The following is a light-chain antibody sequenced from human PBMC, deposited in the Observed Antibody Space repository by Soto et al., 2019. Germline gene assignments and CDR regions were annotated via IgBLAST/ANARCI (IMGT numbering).Light chain of an antibody. CDR1: NSDIGGYDF. Sequence: QSALTQPASVSGSPGQSITISCTGTNSDIGGYDFVSWYQQLPGKAPKLMIFEVSNRPSGVSDRFSGSKSDNTASLTITGLQPADEADYYCISYTSTSTYVFGTVTKVTVL. CDR3: ISYTSTSTYV. CDR2: EVS. V-gene: IGLV2-14*01. J-gene: IGLJ1*01.